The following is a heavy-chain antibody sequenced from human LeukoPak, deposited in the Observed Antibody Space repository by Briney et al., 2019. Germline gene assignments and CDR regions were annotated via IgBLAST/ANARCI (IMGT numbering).Heavy chain of an antibody. V-gene: IGHV3-9*01. J-gene: IGHJ4*02. CDR1: GFTFDDYA. Sequence: GGSLRLSCAASGFTFDDYAMHWVRQAPGKGLEWVSGISWDSGSIGYADSVKGRFTISRDNAKNSLYLQMNSLRAEDTALYYCAKGRFLEWLLFDYWGQGTLVTVSS. CDR3: AKGRFLEWLLFDY. CDR2: ISWDSGSI. D-gene: IGHD3-3*01.